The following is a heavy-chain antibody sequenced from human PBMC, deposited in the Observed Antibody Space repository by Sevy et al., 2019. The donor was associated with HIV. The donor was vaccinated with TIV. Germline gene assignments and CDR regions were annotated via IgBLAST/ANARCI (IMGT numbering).Heavy chain of an antibody. CDR3: ARAQQVTMLVVIGGLYFDF. CDR1: GFTFSSYW. J-gene: IGHJ4*02. Sequence: GGSLRLSCAASGFTFSSYWMTWVRQAPGKGLEWVANIKQDMSEKYYADSVKGRFTISRDNARNQLYLQMESLRAEDTAVYYCARAQQVTMLVVIGGLYFDFWGQGTLVTVSS. CDR2: IKQDMSEK. D-gene: IGHD3-22*01. V-gene: IGHV3-7*01.